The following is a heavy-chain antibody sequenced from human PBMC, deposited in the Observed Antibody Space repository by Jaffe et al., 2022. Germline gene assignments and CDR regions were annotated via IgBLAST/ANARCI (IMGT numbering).Heavy chain of an antibody. D-gene: IGHD3-10*01. Sequence: EVQLVQSGAEVKKPGESLKISCKGSGYSFTSYWIGWVRQMPGKGLEWMGIIYPGDSDTRYSPSFQGQVTISADKSISTAYLQWSSLKASDTAMYYCARHYYGSGSYGDYYYYYYMDVWGKGTTVTVSS. J-gene: IGHJ6*03. CDR2: IYPGDSDT. CDR1: GYSFTSYW. CDR3: ARHYYGSGSYGDYYYYYYMDV. V-gene: IGHV5-51*01.